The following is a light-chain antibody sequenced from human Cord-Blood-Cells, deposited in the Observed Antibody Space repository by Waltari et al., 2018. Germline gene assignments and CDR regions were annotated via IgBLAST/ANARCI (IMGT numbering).Light chain of an antibody. CDR3: CSYAGSSTWV. Sequence: QSALTQPASVSGSPGQSITISCTGTSSGVGSYNLVSWYQQHPGKAPKLMIYEGNKRPSGVSNRFSGSKSGNTASLTISGLQAEDEADYYCCSYAGSSTWVFGGGTKLTVL. CDR1: SSGVGSYNL. CDR2: EGN. V-gene: IGLV2-23*01. J-gene: IGLJ3*02.